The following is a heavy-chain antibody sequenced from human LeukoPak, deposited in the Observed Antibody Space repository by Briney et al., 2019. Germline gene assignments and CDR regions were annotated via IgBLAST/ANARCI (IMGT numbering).Heavy chain of an antibody. CDR1: GGTFSSYA. D-gene: IGHD3-10*01. V-gene: IGHV1-69*13. CDR3: ARTYYYGSGTVNYFDY. CDR2: IIPIFGTA. Sequence: SVKVSCKASGGTFSSYAISWVGQAPGQGLEWMGGIIPIFGTANYAQKFQGRVTITADEFTSTAYMELSSLRSEDTAVYYCARTYYYGSGTVNYFDYWGQGTLVTVSS. J-gene: IGHJ4*02.